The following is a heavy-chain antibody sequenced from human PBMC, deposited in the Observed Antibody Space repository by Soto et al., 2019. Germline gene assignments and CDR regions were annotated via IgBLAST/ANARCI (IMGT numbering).Heavy chain of an antibody. CDR2: IYYSGST. CDR1: GGSISSGGYY. D-gene: IGHD3-3*01. Sequence: SETLSLTCTVSGGSISSGGYYWSWIRQHPGKGLEWIGYIYYSGSTYYNPSLKSRVTISVDTSKNQFSLKLSSVTAADTAVYYCARGSSGYDFSNWFDPWGQGTLVTVSS. CDR3: ARGSSGYDFSNWFDP. V-gene: IGHV4-31*03. J-gene: IGHJ5*02.